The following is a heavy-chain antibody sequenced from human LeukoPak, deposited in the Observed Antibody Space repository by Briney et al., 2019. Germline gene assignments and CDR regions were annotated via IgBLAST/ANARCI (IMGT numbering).Heavy chain of an antibody. CDR1: GFTFSSYG. CDR2: ISYDGSNK. J-gene: IGHJ6*03. Sequence: GGSLRLSCAASGFTFSSYGMHWVRQAPGKGLEWVAVISYDGSNKYYADSVKGRFTISRDNSKNTLYLQMNSLRAEDTAVYYCAKGDWNYMDVWGKGTTVTVSS. D-gene: IGHD3/OR15-3a*01. V-gene: IGHV3-30*18. CDR3: AKGDWNYMDV.